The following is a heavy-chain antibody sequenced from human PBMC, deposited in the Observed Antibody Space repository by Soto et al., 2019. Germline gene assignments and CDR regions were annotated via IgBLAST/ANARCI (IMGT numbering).Heavy chain of an antibody. J-gene: IGHJ4*02. V-gene: IGHV3-23*01. CDR3: ARTFDFWDSYSPFDS. CDR1: GFRFRDYA. Sequence: EVQLFQSGGGLVQPGGSLRLSCAGSGFRFRDYAMGWVRQAPGRGLEWVSFISDGGRSTYYADSVKGRFTISRDNSKNTLYLHLSSLRAEDTAVYFCARTFDFWDSYSPFDSWGQGTLVTVSS. D-gene: IGHD3-16*01. CDR2: ISDGGRST.